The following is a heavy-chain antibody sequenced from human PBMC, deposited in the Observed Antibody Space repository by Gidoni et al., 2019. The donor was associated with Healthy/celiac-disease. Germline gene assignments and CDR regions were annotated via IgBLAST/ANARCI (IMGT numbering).Heavy chain of an antibody. V-gene: IGHV3-23*01. Sequence: EVQLLESVGGLVQPGGSLRLSCAASGFTFSSYAMSLVRQAPGKGLEWVSAISGSGGSTYYADSVKGRFTISRDNSKNTLYLQMNSLRAEDTAVYYCAKESGSYYYYGMDVWGQGTTVTVSS. CDR2: ISGSGGST. D-gene: IGHD3-22*01. CDR3: AKESGSYYYYGMDV. J-gene: IGHJ6*02. CDR1: GFTFSSYA.